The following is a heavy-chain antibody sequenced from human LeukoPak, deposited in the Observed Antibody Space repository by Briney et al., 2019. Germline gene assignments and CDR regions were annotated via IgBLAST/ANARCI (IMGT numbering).Heavy chain of an antibody. J-gene: IGHJ3*02. CDR1: GFTFDDYG. CDR3: TTDDPRYGDYQSDAFDI. D-gene: IGHD4-17*01. V-gene: IGHV3-15*01. Sequence: PGGSLRLSCAASGFTFDDYGMSWVRQAPGKGLEWVGRIKSKTDGGTTDYAAPVKGRFTISRDDSKNTLYLQMNSLKTEDTAVYYCTTDDPRYGDYQSDAFDIWGQGTMVTVSS. CDR2: IKSKTDGGTT.